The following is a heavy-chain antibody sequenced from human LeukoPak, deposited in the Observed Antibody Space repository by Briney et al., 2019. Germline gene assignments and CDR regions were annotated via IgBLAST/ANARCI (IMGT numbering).Heavy chain of an antibody. Sequence: GRSLRLSCAASGFTFSNYVMHWVRQGPGKGLEWVAVISYDGSDKYYADSVKGRFTISRDNSRNTLYLQMNSLRAEDTAIYYCAKDLVGTSVTTWVYWGQGTLVTVSS. CDR1: GFTFSNYV. V-gene: IGHV3-30*18. CDR2: ISYDGSDK. CDR3: AKDLVGTSVTTWVY. D-gene: IGHD4-17*01. J-gene: IGHJ4*02.